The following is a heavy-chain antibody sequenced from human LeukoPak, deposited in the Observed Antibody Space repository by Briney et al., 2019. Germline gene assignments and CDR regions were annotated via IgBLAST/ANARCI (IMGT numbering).Heavy chain of an antibody. CDR1: GFTFSSYG. Sequence: PGGSLRLSCAASGFTFSSYGMHWVRQAPGKGLEWVAVIWYDGSNKYYADSVKGRFTISRDNSKNTLYLQMNSLRAEDTAVYYCARAWGGGDYYYGMDVWGQGTTVTVSS. J-gene: IGHJ6*02. D-gene: IGHD7-27*01. CDR2: IWYDGSNK. CDR3: ARAWGGGDYYYGMDV. V-gene: IGHV3-33*01.